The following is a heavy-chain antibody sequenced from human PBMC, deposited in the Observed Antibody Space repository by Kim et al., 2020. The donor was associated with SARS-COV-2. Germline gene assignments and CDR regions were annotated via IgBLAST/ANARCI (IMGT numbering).Heavy chain of an antibody. Sequence: SQTLSLTCTVSGGSISSYYWSWIRQPPGKGLEWIGYIYYSGSTNYNPSLKSRVTISVDTSKNQFSLKLSSVTAADTAVYYCARVGFGELLGGWFDPWGQGTLVTVSS. CDR3: ARVGFGELLGGWFDP. J-gene: IGHJ5*02. CDR2: IYYSGST. V-gene: IGHV4-59*01. CDR1: GGSISSYY. D-gene: IGHD3-10*01.